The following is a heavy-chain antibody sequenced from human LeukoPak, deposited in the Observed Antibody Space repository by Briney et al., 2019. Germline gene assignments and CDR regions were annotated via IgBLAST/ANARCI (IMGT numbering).Heavy chain of an antibody. V-gene: IGHV3-7*05. CDR1: GFTFSSYW. J-gene: IGHJ3*02. D-gene: IGHD3-3*01. CDR2: IKQDGSDK. CDR3: AKGQSGHDAFDI. Sequence: PGGSLRLSCAASGFTFSSYWMSWVRQPPGKGLEWVANIKQDGSDKYYVDAVKGRFTSSRDNAMNSLYLQMNSLRAEDTAVFYCAKGQSGHDAFDIWGQGTMVTVSS.